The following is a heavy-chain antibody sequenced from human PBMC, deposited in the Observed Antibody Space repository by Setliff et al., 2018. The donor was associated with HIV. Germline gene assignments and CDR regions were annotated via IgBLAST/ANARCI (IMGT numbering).Heavy chain of an antibody. D-gene: IGHD1-26*01. V-gene: IGHV4-34*01. CDR1: GGSFTNFY. Sequence: SETLSLTCVVYGGSFTNFYWSWIRQPPGKGLECIGEINHSGITNYNPSLKSRVTISVDTSKNQFSLELISVTAADTAVYYCAGGPGTTSIDYWAQGTLVTVSS. CDR2: INHSGIT. J-gene: IGHJ4*02. CDR3: AGGPGTTSIDY.